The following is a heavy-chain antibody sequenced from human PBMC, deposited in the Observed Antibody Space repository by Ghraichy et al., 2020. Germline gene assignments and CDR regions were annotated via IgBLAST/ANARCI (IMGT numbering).Heavy chain of an antibody. CDR3: SKEAQRISGTTGAFDI. V-gene: IGHV3-23*01. CDR1: GFTFNTYA. CDR2: ISGSGGST. D-gene: IGHD1-7*01. J-gene: IGHJ3*02. Sequence: GGSLRLSCAASGFTFNTYAMTWVRQAPGMGLEWVSSISGSGGSTYYADSLKGRFTISRDNSKNTLYLQMNSLRAEDSAVYYCSKEAQRISGTTGAFDIWGQGTKLTVSS.